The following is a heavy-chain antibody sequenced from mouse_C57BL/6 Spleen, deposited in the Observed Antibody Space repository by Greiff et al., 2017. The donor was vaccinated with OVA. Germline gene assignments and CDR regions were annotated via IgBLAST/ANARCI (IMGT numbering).Heavy chain of an antibody. D-gene: IGHD1-1*01. CDR2: INYDGSST. J-gene: IGHJ2*01. Sequence: DVKLVESEGGLVQPGSSMKLSCTASGFTFSDYYMAWVRQVPEKGLEWVANINYDGSSTYYLDSLKSRFIISRDNAKNILYLQMSSLKSEDTATYYCAREAYGSSFDYWGQGTTLTVSS. V-gene: IGHV5-16*01. CDR3: AREAYGSSFDY. CDR1: GFTFSDYY.